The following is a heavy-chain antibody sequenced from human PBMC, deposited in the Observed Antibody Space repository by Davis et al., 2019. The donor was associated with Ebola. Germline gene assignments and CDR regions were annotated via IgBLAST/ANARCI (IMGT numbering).Heavy chain of an antibody. Sequence: PSETLSPTCAVYGGSFSGYYWSWIRQPPGKGLEWIGYIYYSGSTYYNPSLKSRVTISVDTSKNQFSLKLSSVTAADTAVYYCARDQGTAMVDDAFDIWGQGTMVTVSS. CDR2: IYYSGST. J-gene: IGHJ3*02. D-gene: IGHD5-18*01. V-gene: IGHV4-30-4*08. CDR1: GGSFSGYY. CDR3: ARDQGTAMVDDAFDI.